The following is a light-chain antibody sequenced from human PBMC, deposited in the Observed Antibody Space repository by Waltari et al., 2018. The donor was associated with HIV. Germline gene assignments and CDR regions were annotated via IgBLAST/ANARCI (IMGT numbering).Light chain of an antibody. CDR3: QSYDSSLSGWVV. CDR2: GTN. J-gene: IGLJ2*01. V-gene: IGLV1-40*01. Sequence: QSVLTQPPSVSGAPGQRVTISCTGSSSNIGAGYDVHWYQQLPGTAPPLLIYGTNKRPSGVPYRFCGAKSGTSASLAITGLQAEDEAEYYCQSYDSSLSGWVVFGGGTKVTVL. CDR1: SSNIGAGYD.